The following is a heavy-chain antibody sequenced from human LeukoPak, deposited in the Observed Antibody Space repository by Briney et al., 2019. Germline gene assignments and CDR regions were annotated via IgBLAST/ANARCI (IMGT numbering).Heavy chain of an antibody. V-gene: IGHV4-34*01. CDR3: ARVGIAVAVIDY. Sequence: SQTLSLTCAVYGGSFSGYYWSWIRQPPGKGLEWIGEVSHSGSTNYNPFLKSRVTISVDTSKNQFSLKRSSVTAADTAVYYCARVGIAVAVIDYWGQGTLLTVSS. CDR2: VSHSGST. D-gene: IGHD6-19*01. J-gene: IGHJ4*02. CDR1: GGSFSGYY.